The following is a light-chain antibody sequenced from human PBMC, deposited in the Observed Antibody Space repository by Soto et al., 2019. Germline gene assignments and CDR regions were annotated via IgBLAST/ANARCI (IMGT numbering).Light chain of an antibody. V-gene: IGKV1-39*01. CDR1: QSVSNY. CDR3: QQTYRAYT. Sequence: DIQMTQSPSSLSASVGDRVTITCRASQSVSNYLNWYQQKPGKAPNLLIYAASSLRSGVPSRFSGSGSGTDFTLTISSLQPEDFATYYCQQTYRAYTFGQGTKLEIK. CDR2: AAS. J-gene: IGKJ2*01.